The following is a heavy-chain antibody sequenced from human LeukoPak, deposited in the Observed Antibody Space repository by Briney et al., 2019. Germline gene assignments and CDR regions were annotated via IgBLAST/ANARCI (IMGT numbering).Heavy chain of an antibody. CDR2: ISNSGTT. D-gene: IGHD5-18*01. CDR3: AREGYSYGPYFDY. CDR1: GGSISTYF. Sequence: SETLSLTCTVSGGSISTYFWTWIRQPPGKRLEWIGYISNSGTTNYNPSLKSRVTISVDTSKNQFSLKVTSVTAADTAVYYCAREGYSYGPYFDYWGQGTLVTVSS. V-gene: IGHV4-59*01. J-gene: IGHJ4*02.